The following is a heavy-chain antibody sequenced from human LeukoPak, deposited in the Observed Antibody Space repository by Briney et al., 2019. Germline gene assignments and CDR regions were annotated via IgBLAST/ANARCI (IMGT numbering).Heavy chain of an antibody. CDR1: GFSLSTSGVG. D-gene: IGHD3-3*01. J-gene: IGHJ4*02. CDR3: AHTNTIFGVVTPDY. Sequence: SGPTLVKPTQTLTLTCTFSGFSLSTSGVGVGWIRQPPGKALEWLALIYWNDDKRYSPSLKSRLTITKDTSKNQVVLTMTNMDPVDTATYYCAHTNTIFGVVTPDYSGRGTLVTVSS. CDR2: IYWNDDK. V-gene: IGHV2-5*01.